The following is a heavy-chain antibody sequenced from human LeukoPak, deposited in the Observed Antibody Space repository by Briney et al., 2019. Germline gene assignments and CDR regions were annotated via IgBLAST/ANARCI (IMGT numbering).Heavy chain of an antibody. D-gene: IGHD2-8*01. CDR1: GFTVSSNY. Sequence: GGSLRLSCAASGFTVSSNYMSWVRQAPGKGLEWVSVIYSGGSTYYADSVKGRFTISRDNSKNTLYLQMNSLRAEDTAVYYCARDRNGPYYYYMDVWGKGTTVTVSS. CDR3: ARDRNGPYYYYMDV. J-gene: IGHJ6*03. V-gene: IGHV3-53*01. CDR2: IYSGGST.